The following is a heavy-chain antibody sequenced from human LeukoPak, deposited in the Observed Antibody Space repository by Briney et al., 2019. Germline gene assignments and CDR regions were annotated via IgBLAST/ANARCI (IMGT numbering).Heavy chain of an antibody. CDR2: ISSSSSYI. CDR1: GFTFSNAW. V-gene: IGHV3-21*01. J-gene: IGHJ4*02. CDR3: ARDRPLDY. Sequence: GGSLRLSCAASGFTFSNAWMSWVRQAPGKGLEWVSSISSSSSYIYYADSVKGRFTISRDNAKNSLYLQMNSLRAEDTAVYYCARDRPLDYWGQGTLVTVSS.